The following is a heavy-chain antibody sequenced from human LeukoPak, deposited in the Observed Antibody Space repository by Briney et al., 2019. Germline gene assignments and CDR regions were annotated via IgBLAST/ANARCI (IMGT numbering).Heavy chain of an antibody. CDR1: GYTFTGYY. Sequence: ASVKVSCKASGYTFTGYYMHWVRQAPGQGLEWMGGINPNSGGTNYAQKFQGRVTMTRDTSISTAYMELSRMRSDDTAVYYYASYCSGGSCYPNRFDYWGQGTLVTVSS. D-gene: IGHD2-15*01. CDR3: ASYCSGGSCYPNRFDY. V-gene: IGHV1-2*02. J-gene: IGHJ4*02. CDR2: INPNSGGT.